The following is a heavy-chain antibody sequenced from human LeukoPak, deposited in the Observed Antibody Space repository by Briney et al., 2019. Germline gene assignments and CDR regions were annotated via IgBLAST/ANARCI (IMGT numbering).Heavy chain of an antibody. CDR3: ARDKCSVGNYYDSSTDAFDI. CDR2: FSSSSSTI. CDR1: GFAFSSYA. D-gene: IGHD3-22*01. V-gene: IGHV3-48*02. Sequence: GGSLRLSCAASGFAFSSYAVHWVRQAPGKGLEWVSYFSSSSSTIHYAVAVKGRFTISRENSKNSLYLQMNSMRDENRDLYYCARDKCSVGNYYDSSTDAFDIWGQGTMVTVSS. J-gene: IGHJ3*02.